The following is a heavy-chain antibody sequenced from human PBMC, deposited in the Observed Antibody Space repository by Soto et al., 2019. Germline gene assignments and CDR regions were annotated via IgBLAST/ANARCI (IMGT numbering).Heavy chain of an antibody. Sequence: SETLSLTCTVSGGSVSSGSYYWSWIRQPPGKGLEWIGYIYYSGSTNYNPSLKSRVTISVDTSKNQFSLKLSSVTAADTAVYYCARDQGSAWYYFDYWGQGTLVTVSS. CDR3: ARDQGSAWYYFDY. CDR1: GGSVSSGSYY. D-gene: IGHD2-8*01. CDR2: IYYSGST. V-gene: IGHV4-61*01. J-gene: IGHJ4*02.